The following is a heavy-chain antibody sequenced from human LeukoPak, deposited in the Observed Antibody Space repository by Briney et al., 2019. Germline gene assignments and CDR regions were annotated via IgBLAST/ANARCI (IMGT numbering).Heavy chain of an antibody. J-gene: IGHJ6*03. CDR2: ISYDGSNK. D-gene: IGHD3-10*01. V-gene: IGHV3-30*04. Sequence: PGGSLRLSCAASGFTFSSYTMHWVRQAPGKGLEWVAVISYDGSNKYYADSVKGRFTISRDNSKNTLYLQMNSLRAEDTAVYYCARDGWVRGVIRRTYYYYYMDVWGKGTTVTVSS. CDR3: ARDGWVRGVIRRTYYYYYMDV. CDR1: GFTFSSYT.